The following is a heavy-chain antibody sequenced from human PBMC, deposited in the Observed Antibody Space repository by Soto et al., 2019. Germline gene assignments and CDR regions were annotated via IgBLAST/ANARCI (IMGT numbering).Heavy chain of an antibody. J-gene: IGHJ6*02. CDR3: ARFCGGGCSYGMDV. CDR1: GGSFSGYY. D-gene: IGHD2-21*02. CDR2: INHSGST. V-gene: IGHV4-34*01. Sequence: SLTCAVYGGSFSGYYWSGIRQPPGKGLEWIGEINHSGSTNYNPSLKSRVKISVDKSKNQFSLKLSSVTAADTAVYYCARFCGGGCSYGMDVWGQGTTVTVSS.